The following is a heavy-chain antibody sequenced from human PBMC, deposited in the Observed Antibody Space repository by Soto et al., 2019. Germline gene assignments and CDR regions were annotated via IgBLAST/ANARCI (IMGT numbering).Heavy chain of an antibody. CDR3: TNRGGGFDY. CDR1: GFTFSSYA. Sequence: GGSLRLSCAASGFTFSSYAMSWVRQAPGMGLEWISTVSGSGGSTYYADSVRGRFTISRDNSKNELYLQLNSLRAEDTAVYYCTNRGGGFDYWGRGTLVTVSS. D-gene: IGHD3-10*01. CDR2: VSGSGGST. J-gene: IGHJ4*02. V-gene: IGHV3-23*01.